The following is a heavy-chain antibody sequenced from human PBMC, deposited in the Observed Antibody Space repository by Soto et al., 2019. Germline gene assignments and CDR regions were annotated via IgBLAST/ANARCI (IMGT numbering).Heavy chain of an antibody. J-gene: IGHJ4*02. Sequence: QVQLQEAGPGLVKPSQPLSLTCTVSGGSISSGGYYWSWIRQHPGKGLEWIGYIYYSGSTYYNPSLKSRVTISVDTSKNQFSLKLSSVTAADTAVYYCARSPNGYDSRGYYYDYWGQGTLVTVS. CDR2: IYYSGST. CDR3: ARSPNGYDSRGYYYDY. CDR1: GGSISSGGYY. V-gene: IGHV4-31*03. D-gene: IGHD3-22*01.